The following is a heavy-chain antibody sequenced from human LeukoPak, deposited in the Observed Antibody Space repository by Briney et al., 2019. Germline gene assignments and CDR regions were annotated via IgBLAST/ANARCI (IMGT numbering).Heavy chain of an antibody. CDR1: GFTFSDYY. CDR3: ARRTQLAHYAFDI. J-gene: IGHJ3*02. D-gene: IGHD6-6*01. Sequence: GGSLRLSCAASGFTFSDYYMSWIRQAPGKGLEWVSYISSSGSTIYYADSVKGRFTISRDNAKNSLYLQMNSLRAEDTAVYYCARRTQLAHYAFDIWGQGTMVTVSS. V-gene: IGHV3-11*01. CDR2: ISSSGSTI.